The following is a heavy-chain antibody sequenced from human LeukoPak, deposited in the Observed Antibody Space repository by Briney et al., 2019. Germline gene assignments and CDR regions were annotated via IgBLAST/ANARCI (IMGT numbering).Heavy chain of an antibody. CDR2: IYYSGST. J-gene: IGHJ4*02. V-gene: IGHV4-59*01. Sequence: SETLSLTCTVSGGSISSYYWSWLRQPPGKGLEWIGYIYYSGSTNYNPSLKSRVTISVDTSKNQFSLKLSSVTAADTAVYYCARVQNMLGSPDFDYWGQGTLVTVSS. CDR3: ARVQNMLGSPDFDY. D-gene: IGHD2-8*01. CDR1: GGSISSYY.